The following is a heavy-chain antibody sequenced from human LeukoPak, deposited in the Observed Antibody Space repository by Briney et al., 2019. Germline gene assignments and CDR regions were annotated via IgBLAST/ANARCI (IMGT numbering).Heavy chain of an antibody. D-gene: IGHD6-13*01. CDR1: GGSISSYY. Sequence: SETLSLTCTVSGGSISSYYWSWIRQPPGKGLEWIGYIYYSGSTNYNPSLKSRVTLSVDTSKNQFSLKLSSVTAADTAVYYCARDYRIAAAGSLSYGMDVWGQGTTVTVSS. CDR2: IYYSGST. V-gene: IGHV4-59*01. J-gene: IGHJ6*02. CDR3: ARDYRIAAAGSLSYGMDV.